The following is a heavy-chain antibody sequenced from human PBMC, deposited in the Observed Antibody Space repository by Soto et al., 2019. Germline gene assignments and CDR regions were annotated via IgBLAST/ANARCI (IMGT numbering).Heavy chain of an antibody. D-gene: IGHD4-17*01. CDR3: ARATTRDAFDI. CDR2: ISYDGSNK. J-gene: IGHJ3*02. Sequence: GGSLRLSCAASGFTFSSYSIHWVRQAPCKGLEWVAVISYDGSNKYYADSVKGRFTISRENSKNTLYLQMKSLRAEDTAVYYCARATTRDAFDIWGQGTMVPVS. V-gene: IGHV3-30-3*01. CDR1: GFTFSSYS.